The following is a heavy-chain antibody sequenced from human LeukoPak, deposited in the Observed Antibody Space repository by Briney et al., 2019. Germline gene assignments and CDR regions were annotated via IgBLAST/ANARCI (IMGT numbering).Heavy chain of an antibody. J-gene: IGHJ3*02. D-gene: IGHD3-9*01. CDR1: GFTFSGYS. V-gene: IGHV3-21*01. CDR3: AIMGVYDILTGYVAFDI. CDR2: ISSSSSYI. Sequence: GGSLRLSCAASGFTFSGYSMNWVRQAPGKGLEWVSSISSSSSYIYYADSVKGRFTISRDNAKNSLYLQMNSLKAEDTAVYYCAIMGVYDILTGYVAFDIWGQGTMVTVSS.